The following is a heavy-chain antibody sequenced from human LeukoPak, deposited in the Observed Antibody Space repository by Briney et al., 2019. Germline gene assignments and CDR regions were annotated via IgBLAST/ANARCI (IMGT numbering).Heavy chain of an antibody. Sequence: GGSLRLSCVASGFSFSNHWMHWVRQAPGKGLVWVSRIDERGRNAMYADSVKGRFSISRDNAKNTVYLQMNSLKAEDTGVYYCIRDEALWRLDYWGQGALVTVSS. V-gene: IGHV3-74*03. CDR3: IRDEALWRLDY. J-gene: IGHJ4*02. CDR2: IDERGRNA. D-gene: IGHD2-21*01. CDR1: GFSFSNHW.